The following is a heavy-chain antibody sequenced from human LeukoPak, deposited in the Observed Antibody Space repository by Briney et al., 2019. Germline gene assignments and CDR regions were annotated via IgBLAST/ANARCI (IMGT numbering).Heavy chain of an antibody. V-gene: IGHV3-23*01. CDR3: AKDGRYYFGSGTYPFYS. J-gene: IGHJ5*01. Sequence: TGGSLRLSCAASGFTFSSYAMSWVRQAPGKGLEWVSDISGSGDNTYYADSVRGRFTISRDNSNDTLYLQMNNLRAVDTAVYYCAKDGRYYFGSGTYPFYSWGQGTLVTVSS. D-gene: IGHD3-10*01. CDR2: ISGSGDNT. CDR1: GFTFSSYA.